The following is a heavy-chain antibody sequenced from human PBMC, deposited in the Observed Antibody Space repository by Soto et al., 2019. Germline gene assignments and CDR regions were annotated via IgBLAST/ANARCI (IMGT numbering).Heavy chain of an antibody. CDR2: IYYSGST. CDR1: GGSISSSSYY. D-gene: IGHD4-17*01. J-gene: IGHJ4*02. CDR3: ARKDYGDYGDY. Sequence: QLQLQESGPGLVKPSETLSLTCTVSGGSISSSSYYWGWIRQPPGKGLEWIGSIYYSGSTYYNPPRKSRVTISVDTSKIQCSRKLSSVTAADTAVYYCARKDYGDYGDYWGQGTLVTVSS. V-gene: IGHV4-39*01.